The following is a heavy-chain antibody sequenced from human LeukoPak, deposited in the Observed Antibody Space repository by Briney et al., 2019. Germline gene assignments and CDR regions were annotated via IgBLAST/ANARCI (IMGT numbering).Heavy chain of an antibody. J-gene: IGHJ6*03. CDR3: ARDSSAYYDYMDV. Sequence: GGSLRLSCAASGFTFSSYWMSWVRQAPGKGLEWVANIKQDGSEKYYVDSVKGRFTISRDNAENSLYLQMSSLRAEDTAAYYCARDSSAYYDYMDVWGKGTTVTVSS. CDR2: IKQDGSEK. CDR1: GFTFSSYW. D-gene: IGHD6-6*01. V-gene: IGHV3-7*01.